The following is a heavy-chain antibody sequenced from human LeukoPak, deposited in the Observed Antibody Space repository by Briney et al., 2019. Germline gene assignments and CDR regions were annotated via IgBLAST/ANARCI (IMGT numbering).Heavy chain of an antibody. CDR3: ATQKPYYYDSSGYFDY. CDR1: GYSFTSYW. J-gene: IGHJ4*02. D-gene: IGHD3-22*01. Sequence: GESLKISCKGFGYSFTSYWIRWVRQMPGKGVEWVGINIPGDSDTRYSPSFQGQVTISADKSISTAYLQWSSLKASDTAMYYCATQKPYYYDSSGYFDYWGQGTLVTVSS. CDR2: NIPGDSDT. V-gene: IGHV5-51*01.